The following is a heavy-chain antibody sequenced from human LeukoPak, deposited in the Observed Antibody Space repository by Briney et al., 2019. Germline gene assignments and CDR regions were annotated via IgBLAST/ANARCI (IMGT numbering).Heavy chain of an antibody. CDR1: GGSISSSSYY. Sequence: PSETLSLTCTISGGSISSSSYYWGWIRQPPGKGLEWIGNIYYSGRTYYNPSLKSRVTISVDTSKNEFSLKLSSVTAADTAVYYCVRLYYYDSSGPPLWGQGTLITVSS. D-gene: IGHD3-22*01. CDR3: VRLYYYDSSGPPL. V-gene: IGHV4-39*01. CDR2: IYYSGRT. J-gene: IGHJ4*02.